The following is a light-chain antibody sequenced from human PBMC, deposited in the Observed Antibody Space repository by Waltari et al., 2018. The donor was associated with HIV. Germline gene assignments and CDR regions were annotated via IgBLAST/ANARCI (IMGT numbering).Light chain of an antibody. CDR2: EVT. CDR1: NSNVGSFNF. CDR3: SSYAGSNIWV. Sequence: QSALTQPASVSGSPGQSITISCTGTNSNVGSFNFFSWYQQPPGKAPRLMIYEVTKRPSGISNRFSGSKSGNTASLTISGLQAEDEAYYYCSSYAGSNIWVFGGGTKLTVL. V-gene: IGLV2-23*02. J-gene: IGLJ3*02.